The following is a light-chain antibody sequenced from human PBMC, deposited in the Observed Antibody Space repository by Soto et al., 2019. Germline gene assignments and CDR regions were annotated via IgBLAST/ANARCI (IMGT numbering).Light chain of an antibody. CDR3: QQYNDWPPWT. Sequence: IVMTQSPATLSVSPGEGATLYCRASQRVSTNLAWYQQKPGQAPRLLIYGASTRAAGIPVRFSGSGSGTEFTLTISRLQYEDFAVYYCQQYNDWPPWTFGQGTKVEIK. J-gene: IGKJ1*01. V-gene: IGKV3-15*01. CDR2: GAS. CDR1: QRVSTN.